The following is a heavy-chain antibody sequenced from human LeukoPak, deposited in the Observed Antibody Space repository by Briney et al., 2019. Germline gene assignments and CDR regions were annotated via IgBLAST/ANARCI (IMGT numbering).Heavy chain of an antibody. CDR2: INPNSGGT. CDR3: ARGTYYYDSSGYYFFGY. CDR1: GYTFTGYY. V-gene: IGHV1-2*06. Sequence: ASVKVSCKASGYTFTGYYMHWVRQAPGQGLEWMGRINPNSGGTNYAQKFQGRVTMTRDTSISTAYMELSRLRSDDTAVYYCARGTYYYDSSGYYFFGYWGQGTLVTVSS. D-gene: IGHD3-22*01. J-gene: IGHJ4*02.